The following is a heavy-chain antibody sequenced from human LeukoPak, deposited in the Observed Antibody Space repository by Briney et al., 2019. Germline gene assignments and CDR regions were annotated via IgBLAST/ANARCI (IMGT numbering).Heavy chain of an antibody. CDR2: ISSSGSTI. V-gene: IGHV3-48*04. CDR1: GFTFRSYG. J-gene: IGHJ6*04. CDR3: AELGITMIGGV. Sequence: GGSLRLSCAASGFTFRSYGMSWVRQAPGKGLEWVSAISSSGSTIYYADSVKGRFTISRDNAKNSLYLQMNSLRAEDTAVYYCAELGITMIGGVWGKGTTVTISS. D-gene: IGHD3-10*02.